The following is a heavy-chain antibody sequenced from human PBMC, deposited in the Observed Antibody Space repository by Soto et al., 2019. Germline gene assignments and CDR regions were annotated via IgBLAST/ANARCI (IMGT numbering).Heavy chain of an antibody. V-gene: IGHV3-30*18. CDR3: AKDEISKTIRGDAFNF. CDR1: GFTFSSDG. CDR2: ISYDGSYQ. Sequence: WGSLRLSCSASGFTFSSDGIHWVRQAPGKGLEWVAVISYDGSYQYYVDSVKGRFTISRDNSKNTLYLQMNSLRAEDTAVYYCAKDEISKTIRGDAFNFWGQGTMVTVSS. J-gene: IGHJ3*01. D-gene: IGHD1-7*01.